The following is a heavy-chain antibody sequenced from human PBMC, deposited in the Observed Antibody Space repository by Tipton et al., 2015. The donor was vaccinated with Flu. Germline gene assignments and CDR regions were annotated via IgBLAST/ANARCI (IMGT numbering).Heavy chain of an antibody. V-gene: IGHV4-59*01. CDR3: ARDSRGWYLFDY. D-gene: IGHD6-19*01. Sequence: TLSLTCTVSGGSMRSYYWSWIRQSPGKGLEWIGYVLYGGITNYNPSLKSRVTISMDTSKNQYSLKLTSVTAADTAVYYCARDSRGWYLFDYWGQGTQVNVSS. CDR2: VLYGGIT. CDR1: GGSMRSYY. J-gene: IGHJ4*02.